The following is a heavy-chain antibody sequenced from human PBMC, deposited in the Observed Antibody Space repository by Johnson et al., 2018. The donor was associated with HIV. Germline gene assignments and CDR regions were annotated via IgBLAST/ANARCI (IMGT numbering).Heavy chain of an antibody. CDR1: GITFSDAW. CDR3: ARENQDAFDI. Sequence: VQLVESGGGLVKPGGSLRLSCVASGITFSDAWMNWVRQTPGKGLEWVGRIKSKTDGGTTDYAAPVKGRFTNSRDDSKTTRYLQMNSLRAEDTAVYYCARENQDAFDIWGQGTMVTVSS. V-gene: IGHV3-15*01. CDR2: IKSKTDGGTT. J-gene: IGHJ3*02.